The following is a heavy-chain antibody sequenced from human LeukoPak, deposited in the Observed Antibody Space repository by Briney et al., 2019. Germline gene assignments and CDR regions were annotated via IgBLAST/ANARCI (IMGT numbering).Heavy chain of an antibody. CDR3: ARDSQQLVLDY. CDR2: ISYDGSNK. CDR1: GFTFSSYA. Sequence: GRSLRLSCAASGFTFSSYAMHWVRQAPGKGLEWVAVISYDGSNKYYADSVKGRFTISRDNSKNTPYLQMNSLRAEDTAVYYCARDSQQLVLDYWGQGTLVTVSS. D-gene: IGHD6-13*01. J-gene: IGHJ4*02. V-gene: IGHV3-30*04.